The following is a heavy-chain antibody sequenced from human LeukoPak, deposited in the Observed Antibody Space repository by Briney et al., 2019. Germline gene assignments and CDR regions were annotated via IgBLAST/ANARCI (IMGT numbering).Heavy chain of an antibody. Sequence: PGRSLRLSCAASGITFSSYSMNWVRQAPGKGLEWVSYISNSGSNIYYADSVKGRFTISRDNAKNSLYLQMNSLRAEDTAVYYCARDPTYSNSEKWGQGTLVTVSS. J-gene: IGHJ4*02. CDR2: ISNSGSNI. CDR1: GITFSSYS. D-gene: IGHD6-13*01. V-gene: IGHV3-48*04. CDR3: ARDPTYSNSEK.